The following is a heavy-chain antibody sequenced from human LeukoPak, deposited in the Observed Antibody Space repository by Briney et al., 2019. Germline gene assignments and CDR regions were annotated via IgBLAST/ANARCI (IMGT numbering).Heavy chain of an antibody. CDR3: TRAGRYCSGGSCYSFY. J-gene: IGHJ4*02. CDR1: GFTFGDYA. CDR2: IRSRAYGGTT. V-gene: IGHV3-49*04. D-gene: IGHD2-15*01. Sequence: PGGSLRLSCTASGFTFGDYAMNWVRQAPGKGLEWVGFIRSRAYGGTTEYAASVKGRFTISRDDSKSIAYLQMDSLKTEDTAVYYCTRAGRYCSGGSCYSFYWGQGTLVTVSS.